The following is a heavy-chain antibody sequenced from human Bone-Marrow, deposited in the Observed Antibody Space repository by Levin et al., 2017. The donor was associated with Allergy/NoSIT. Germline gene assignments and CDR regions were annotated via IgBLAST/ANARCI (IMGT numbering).Heavy chain of an antibody. Sequence: ASVKVSCKASGYTFTAYYIHWVRQAPGQGLEWMGWINPNSGGTNYAQKFQGRVTMTSDTSITTVYMDLRRLHSNDTAVYYCARGPHIEPRSSDDYWGQGTLVTVSS. V-gene: IGHV1-2*02. J-gene: IGHJ4*02. CDR3: ARGPHIEPRSSDDY. D-gene: IGHD6-6*01. CDR1: GYTFTAYY. CDR2: INPNSGGT.